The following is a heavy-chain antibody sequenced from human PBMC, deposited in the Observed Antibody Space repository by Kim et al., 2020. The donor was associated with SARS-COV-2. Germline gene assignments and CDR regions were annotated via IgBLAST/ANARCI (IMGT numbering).Heavy chain of an antibody. CDR1: GFTFSSST. Sequence: GGSLRLSCAASGFTFSSSTMHWVRQAPGKGLEWVACITSSSRCLYYADSVKGRFTISRDNPKNSLYLQMNSLGAEDTALYYCAREMAPTVSYVCYDLDV. CDR2: ITSSSRCL. D-gene: IGHD3-16*01. CDR3: AREMAPTVSYVCYDLDV. V-gene: IGHV3-21*01. J-gene: IGHJ6*03.